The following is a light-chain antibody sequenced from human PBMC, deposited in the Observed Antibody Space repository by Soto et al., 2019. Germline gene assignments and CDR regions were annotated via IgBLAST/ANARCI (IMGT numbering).Light chain of an antibody. CDR3: LQYDTYPRT. CDR2: AAS. V-gene: IGKV1-16*01. Sequence: DIQMTQSPSSLSASVGDRVIITCRASQGIRSHLAWFQQKPGKAPKSLIYAASNFQSGDPSRFSGSGSGTEFTLTITSLQPEDFASYYCLQYDTYPRTFGPGTQVDIK. CDR1: QGIRSH. J-gene: IGKJ3*01.